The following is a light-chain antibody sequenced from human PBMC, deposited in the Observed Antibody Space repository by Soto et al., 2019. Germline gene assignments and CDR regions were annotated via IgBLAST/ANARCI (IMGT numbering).Light chain of an antibody. CDR2: AAS. CDR3: QQSYSSPRT. Sequence: DIQMTQSPSTLSGSLGDRVTITCRASQSISSYLNWYQQKPGKVPKLLIYAASIVQSGVPSRFSGSGSGTGFTLTISSLQPEDFATYYCQQSYSSPRTFGQGTKVDI. V-gene: IGKV1-39*01. CDR1: QSISSY. J-gene: IGKJ1*01.